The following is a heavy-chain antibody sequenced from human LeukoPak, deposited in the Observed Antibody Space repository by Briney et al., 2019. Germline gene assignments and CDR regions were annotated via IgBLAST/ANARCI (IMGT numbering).Heavy chain of an antibody. CDR2: ISGSGGST. CDR3: AKQGAVAGDFDY. V-gene: IGHV3-23*01. Sequence: GGSLRLSCAASGFTFSNYAMSWVRQAPGKGLEWVSGISGSGGSTYYADSVKGRFTISRDNSKNTVYLQMNSLRAEDTAGYNCAKQGAVAGDFDYWGQGTLVTVSS. CDR1: GFTFSNYA. D-gene: IGHD6-19*01. J-gene: IGHJ4*02.